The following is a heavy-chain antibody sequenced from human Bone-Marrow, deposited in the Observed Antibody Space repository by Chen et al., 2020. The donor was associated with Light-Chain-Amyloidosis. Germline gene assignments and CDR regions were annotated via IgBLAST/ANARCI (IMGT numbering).Heavy chain of an antibody. CDR1: GGPIRSSY. V-gene: IGHV4-4*07. CDR2: TYTSGST. D-gene: IGHD6-13*01. CDR3: ARSSSSWYEEYYYYYYYMDV. Sequence: QVQLPESGPGLVNPSATLSHTCTVSGGPIRSSYWSWIRQPAGKGPEWIVRTYTSGSTNYNPSLKSRVTMSVDTSKNQFSLKLSSVTAADTAVYYCARSSSSWYEEYYYYYYYMDVWGKGTTVTVSS. J-gene: IGHJ6*03.